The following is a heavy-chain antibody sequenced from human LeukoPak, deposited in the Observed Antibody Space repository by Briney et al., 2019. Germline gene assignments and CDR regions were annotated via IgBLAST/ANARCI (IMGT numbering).Heavy chain of an antibody. CDR1: GYSFTSYW. J-gene: IGHJ4*02. Sequence: GESLKISCKGSGYSFTSYWIGWVRQLPGKGLEWMGIIYPGDSDTRYSPSFQGQVTISADKSISTAYLQWSSLKASDTAMYYCARHGAYYYDSSGYYSDYWGQGTLVTVSS. V-gene: IGHV5-51*01. CDR3: ARHGAYYYDSSGYYSDY. D-gene: IGHD3-22*01. CDR2: IYPGDSDT.